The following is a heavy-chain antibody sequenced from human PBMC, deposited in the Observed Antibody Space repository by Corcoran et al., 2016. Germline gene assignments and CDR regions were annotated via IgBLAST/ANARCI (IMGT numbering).Heavy chain of an antibody. CDR1: GYTFTSYG. CDR3: ARVISAAGTCGAWNYYYGMDV. J-gene: IGHJ6*02. CDR2: LSAYNGNT. V-gene: IGHV1-18*01. Sequence: QVQLVQSGAEVKKPGASVKVSCTASGYTFTSYGISWVRQAPGQGLEWMGWLSAYNGNTNYAQKLQGRVTMTTDTSTITAYMELRSLSSDDTPVYDCARVISAAGTCGAWNYYYGMDVWGQGTTVTVSS. D-gene: IGHD6-13*01.